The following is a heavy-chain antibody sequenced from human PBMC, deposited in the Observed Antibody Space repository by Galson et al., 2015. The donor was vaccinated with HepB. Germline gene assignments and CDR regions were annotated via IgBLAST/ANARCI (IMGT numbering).Heavy chain of an antibody. CDR2: ISAYNGNT. D-gene: IGHD3-3*01. Sequence: SVKVSCKASGYTFTSYGISWVRQAPGQGLEWMGWISAYNGNTNYAQKLQGRVTMTTDTSTSTAYMELRSLRSDDTAVYYCARRVVPYDFWSGPDAFDIWGQGTMVTVSS. CDR3: ARRVVPYDFWSGPDAFDI. V-gene: IGHV1-18*01. CDR1: GYTFTSYG. J-gene: IGHJ3*02.